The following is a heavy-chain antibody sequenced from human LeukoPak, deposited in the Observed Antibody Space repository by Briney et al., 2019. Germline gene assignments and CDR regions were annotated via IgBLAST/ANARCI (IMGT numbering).Heavy chain of an antibody. Sequence: SQTLSLTCAVSGGSISSGGYSWSWIRQPPGRGLEWIGYIYHSGSTYYNPSLKSRVTISVDTSKNQFSLKLSSVTAADTAVYYCASLVVNVWGQGTTVTVSS. CDR2: IYHSGST. J-gene: IGHJ6*02. V-gene: IGHV4-30-2*01. D-gene: IGHD2-21*01. CDR1: GGSISSGGYS. CDR3: ASLVVNV.